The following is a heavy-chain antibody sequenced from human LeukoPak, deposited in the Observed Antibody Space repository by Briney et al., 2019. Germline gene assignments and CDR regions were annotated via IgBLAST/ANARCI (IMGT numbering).Heavy chain of an antibody. D-gene: IGHD2-21*02. J-gene: IGHJ5*02. CDR2: IFYSGNT. CDR1: GGSVSTPSWY. CDR3: AREALLQVVTPDWFDP. V-gene: IGHV4-39*07. Sequence: SETLSLTCTVSGGSVSTPSWYWGWIRQPPGKGLEWIGSIFYSGNTYYNPSLKSRATISVDTSKNQFSLKLNSVIAADTAIYYCAREALLQVVTPDWFDPWGQGTLVTVSS.